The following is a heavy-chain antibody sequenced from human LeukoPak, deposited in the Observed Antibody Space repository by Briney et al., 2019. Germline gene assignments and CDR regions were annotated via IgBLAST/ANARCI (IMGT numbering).Heavy chain of an antibody. Sequence: ASVKVSCKASGYTFTSYGISWVRQAPGQGLEWMGWISAYNGNTNYAQKLQGRVTMTTDTSTSTAYMELRSLRSDDTAVYYCARDRRETYYYDSSGYYPDAFDIWGQGTMVTVSS. V-gene: IGHV1-18*01. D-gene: IGHD3-22*01. CDR3: ARDRRETYYYDSSGYYPDAFDI. CDR2: ISAYNGNT. CDR1: GYTFTSYG. J-gene: IGHJ3*02.